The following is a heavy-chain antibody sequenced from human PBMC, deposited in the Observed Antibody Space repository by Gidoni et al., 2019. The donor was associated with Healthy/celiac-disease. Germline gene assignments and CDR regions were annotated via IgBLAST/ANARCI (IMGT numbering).Heavy chain of an antibody. Sequence: EVQLLESGGGLVQPGGSLRLSCAASGFTFSSYAMSWVRQAQGKGLGWVSAISGSGGSTYYADSVKGRFTISRDNSKNTLYLQMNSLRAEDTAVYYCAKDHPDSSGYYHWGQGTLVTVSS. CDR3: AKDHPDSSGYYH. V-gene: IGHV3-23*01. J-gene: IGHJ4*02. D-gene: IGHD3-22*01. CDR1: GFTFSSYA. CDR2: ISGSGGST.